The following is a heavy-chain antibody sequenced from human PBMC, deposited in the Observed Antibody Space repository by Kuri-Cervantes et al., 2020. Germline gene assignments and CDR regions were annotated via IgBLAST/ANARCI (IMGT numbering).Heavy chain of an antibody. CDR3: ARMIRTTVVTRDY. CDR1: GFTFSSYS. D-gene: IGHD4-23*01. Sequence: LSLTCAASGFTFSSYSMHWVRQAPGKGLEWVAVISYDGSNKYYADSVKGRFTISRDNSKNTLYLQMSSLRAEDTAVYYCARMIRTTVVTRDYWGQGTLVTVSS. CDR2: ISYDGSNK. J-gene: IGHJ4*02. V-gene: IGHV3-30*03.